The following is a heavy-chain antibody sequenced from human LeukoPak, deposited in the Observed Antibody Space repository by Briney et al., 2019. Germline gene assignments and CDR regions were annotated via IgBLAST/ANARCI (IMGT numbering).Heavy chain of an antibody. Sequence: GGSLRLSCAASGFTFSSYGMHWVRQAPGKGLEWVAVTWYDGSNKYYADSVKGRFTISRDDSKNTLYLQMNSLRAEDTAVYYCASLRYGAIDYWGQGTLVTVSS. J-gene: IGHJ4*02. CDR2: TWYDGSNK. D-gene: IGHD1-14*01. V-gene: IGHV3-33*01. CDR3: ASLRYGAIDY. CDR1: GFTFSSYG.